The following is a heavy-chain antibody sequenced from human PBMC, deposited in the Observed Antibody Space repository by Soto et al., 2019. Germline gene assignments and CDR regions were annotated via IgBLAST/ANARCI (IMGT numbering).Heavy chain of an antibody. V-gene: IGHV4-31*03. D-gene: IGHD3-10*01. CDR1: GGSISSGGYY. CDR3: GRGGPIWLGMVEIEY. Sequence: PSETLSLTCTVSGGSISSGGYYWSWIRQHPGKGLEWIGYTYYSGSTYYNPSLKSRVTISVDTSKNQFSLKLSSVTAADTAVYSCGRGGPIWLGMVEIEYWGKGPLVTVSS. J-gene: IGHJ4*02. CDR2: TYYSGST.